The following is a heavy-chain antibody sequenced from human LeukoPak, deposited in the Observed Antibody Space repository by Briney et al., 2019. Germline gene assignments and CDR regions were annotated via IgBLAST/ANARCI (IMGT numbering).Heavy chain of an antibody. CDR3: ARDGLP. CDR2: INPNSGGT. J-gene: IGHJ4*02. V-gene: IGHV1-2*06. CDR1: GYTFTGYY. Sequence: ASVKVPCRASGYTFTGYYMHWVRQAPGQGLEGVGRINPNSGGTNYAQKLQGRVTMTRDTSIRTAYMELSRLRSDDTAGYYCARDGLPWGQGTLVTVSS.